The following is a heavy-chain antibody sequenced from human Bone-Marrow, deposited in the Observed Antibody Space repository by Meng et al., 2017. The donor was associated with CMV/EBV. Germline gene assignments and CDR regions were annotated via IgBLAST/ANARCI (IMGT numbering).Heavy chain of an antibody. J-gene: IGHJ4*02. CDR2: IIPILGIA. CDR1: GGTFSSYA. D-gene: IGHD5-12*01. CDR3: ARMTIGREVATIYSFDY. V-gene: IGHV1-69*10. Sequence: SVKVSCKASGGTFSSYAISWVRQAPGQGLEWMGGIIPILGIANYAQKFQGRVTITADKSTSTAYLELRSLRSEDTAVYYCARMTIGREVATIYSFDYWGQGTLVTVSS.